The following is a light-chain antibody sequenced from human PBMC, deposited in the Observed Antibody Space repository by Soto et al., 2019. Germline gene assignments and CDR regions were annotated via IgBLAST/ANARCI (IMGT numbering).Light chain of an antibody. CDR1: ISDVGGYNS. V-gene: IGLV2-14*01. CDR2: EVS. Sequence: QSALTQPASVSGSPGQSITISCTGTISDVGGYNSVSWYQHHPGKAPKLIIYEVSNRPSGVSDRFSGSKSGDTASLTISGLQAEDEAEYYCSAHTSGSTLVGFGGGTKVTGL. CDR3: SAHTSGSTLVG. J-gene: IGLJ2*01.